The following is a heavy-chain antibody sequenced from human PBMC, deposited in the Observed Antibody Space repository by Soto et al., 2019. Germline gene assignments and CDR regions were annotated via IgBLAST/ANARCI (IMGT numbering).Heavy chain of an antibody. J-gene: IGHJ5*02. D-gene: IGHD3-10*01. CDR2: IIPIFGTA. CDR1: GGTFSSYA. Sequence: GASVKVSCKASGGTFSSYAISWVRQAPGQGLEWMGGIIPIFGTANYAQKFQGRVTITADESTSTAYMELSSLRSEDTAVYYCARGSIRYYGSGSYFFGHDFRRRDVNWFDPWGQGTLVTVSS. V-gene: IGHV1-69*13. CDR3: ARGSIRYYGSGSYFFGHDFRRRDVNWFDP.